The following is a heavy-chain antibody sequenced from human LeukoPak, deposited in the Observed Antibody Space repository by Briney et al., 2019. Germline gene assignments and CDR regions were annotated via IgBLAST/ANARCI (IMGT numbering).Heavy chain of an antibody. CDR2: IIPIFGIA. CDR1: GGTFSSYA. D-gene: IGHD4-17*01. J-gene: IGHJ6*02. Sequence: SVKVSCKASGGTFSSYAISWVRQAPGQGLEWMGRIIPIFGIANYAQKFQGRVTITADKSTSTAYMELSSLRSEGTAVYYCARARTTVTGNYYYGMDVWGQGTTVTVSS. CDR3: ARARTTVTGNYYYGMDV. V-gene: IGHV1-69*04.